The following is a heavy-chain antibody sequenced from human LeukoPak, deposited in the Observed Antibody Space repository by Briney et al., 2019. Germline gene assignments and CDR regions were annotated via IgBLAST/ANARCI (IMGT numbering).Heavy chain of an antibody. CDR2: INHSGST. CDR1: GGSFSGYY. Sequence: SETLSLTCAVYGGSFSGYYWTWIRQSPEKGLEWIGEINHSGSTNYNPSLKSRVTISVDTSKNQFSLKLSSVTAADTAVYYCARDKAGGVTTDTFHFDYWGQGTLVTVSS. D-gene: IGHD5-18*01. V-gene: IGHV4-34*09. J-gene: IGHJ4*02. CDR3: ARDKAGGVTTDTFHFDY.